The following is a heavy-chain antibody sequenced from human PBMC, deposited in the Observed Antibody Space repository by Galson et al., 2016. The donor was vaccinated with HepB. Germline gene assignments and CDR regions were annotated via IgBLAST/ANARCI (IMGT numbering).Heavy chain of an antibody. CDR3: GRGNTEKYLLDY. CDR1: GFSFISHW. J-gene: IGHJ4*02. Sequence: SLRLSCAASGFSFISHWMHWVRQAPGKWPVLVSRLNGDGTHTEYADSVKGRFTISRDNAKNMLYLQMNSMRAEDTAVYYCGRGNTEKYLLDYWGQGTLVTVSS. V-gene: IGHV3-74*03. CDR2: LNGDGTHT. D-gene: IGHD2-8*02.